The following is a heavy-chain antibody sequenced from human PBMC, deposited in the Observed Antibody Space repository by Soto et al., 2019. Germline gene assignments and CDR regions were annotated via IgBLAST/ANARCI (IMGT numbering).Heavy chain of an antibody. D-gene: IGHD3-22*01. J-gene: IGHJ4*01. CDR2: ISGSGGST. V-gene: IGHV3-23*01. Sequence: GGSLRLSCAASGFTFSSYAMSWVRQAPGKGLEWVSAISGSGGSTYYADSVKGRFTISRDNSKNTLYLQMNSLRAEDTSVYYCSTDSYFTLKIVRFDYWGLGTLVTVSS. CDR3: STDSYFTLKIVRFDY. CDR1: GFTFSSYA.